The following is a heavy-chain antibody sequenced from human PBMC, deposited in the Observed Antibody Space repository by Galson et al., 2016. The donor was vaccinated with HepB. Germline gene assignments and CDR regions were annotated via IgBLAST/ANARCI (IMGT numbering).Heavy chain of an antibody. CDR3: ARETTVSPRPPLTTNIVNYGLDV. CDR2: INPSGGRT. CDR1: GYTFTSHH. V-gene: IGHV1-46*01. D-gene: IGHD4-11*01. J-gene: IGHJ6*02. Sequence: SVKGFGKASGYTFTSHHIHWVRQAPGQGLEWMGIINPSGGRTSYGQKFQGNITMTRDTSTSTVYIELRSLRSEDTAVYYCARETTVSPRPPLTTNIVNYGLDVGGQGTSGTGSS.